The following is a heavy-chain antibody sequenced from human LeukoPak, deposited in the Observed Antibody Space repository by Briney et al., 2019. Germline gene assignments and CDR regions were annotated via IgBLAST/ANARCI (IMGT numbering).Heavy chain of an antibody. CDR2: IYHSGST. CDR1: GGSISSGGYS. D-gene: IGHD5-12*01. CDR3: ARADIVATVYDY. V-gene: IGHV4-30-2*01. J-gene: IGHJ4*02. Sequence: SQTLSLTCVVSGGSISSGGYSWSWIRQPPGKGLEWIGYIYHSGSTYYNPSLKSRVTISVDRSKNQFSLKLSSVTAADTAVYYCARADIVATVYDYWGQGTLVTVSS.